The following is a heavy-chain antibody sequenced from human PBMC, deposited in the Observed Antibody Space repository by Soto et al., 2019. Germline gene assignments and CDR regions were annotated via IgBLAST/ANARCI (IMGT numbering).Heavy chain of an antibody. J-gene: IGHJ5*02. Sequence: SETLSLTCTVSGGSISSYYWSWIRQPPGKGLEWIGYIYYSGSTNYNPSLKSRVTISVDTSKNQFSLKLSSVTAADTAVYYCARVILATRDGWFDPWGQGTLVTVSS. V-gene: IGHV4-59*01. D-gene: IGHD5-12*01. CDR1: GGSISSYY. CDR3: ARVILATRDGWFDP. CDR2: IYYSGST.